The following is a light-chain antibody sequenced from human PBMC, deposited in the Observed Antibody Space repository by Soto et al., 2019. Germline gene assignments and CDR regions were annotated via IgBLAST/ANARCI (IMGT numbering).Light chain of an antibody. CDR1: QSVSSN. V-gene: IGKV3-15*01. CDR2: GAS. CDR3: QQYNNWPPVT. Sequence: EVVMTQSPFTLSVSPGERATLSCRASQSVSSNLAWYQQKPGQAPRLLIYGASTRATGIPARFSGSGSGTEFTLTISSLQSEDFAVYYCQQYNNWPPVTFGGGTKVAIK. J-gene: IGKJ4*01.